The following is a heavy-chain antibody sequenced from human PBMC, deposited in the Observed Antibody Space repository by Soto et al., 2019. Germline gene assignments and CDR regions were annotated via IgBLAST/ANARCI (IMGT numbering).Heavy chain of an antibody. V-gene: IGHV3-7*03. J-gene: IGHJ1*01. D-gene: IGHD6-19*01. CDR1: GFTFSNYW. CDR3: ARAYSSGWDFQH. CDR2: INEDGSGK. Sequence: EVELVQSGGGLVPPGGSLRLSCAASGFTFSNYWMTWVRQAPGKGLEWVANINEDGSGKYYVDSVKGRFTVSRDNAENSLYLQMNSLRPDDTAMYFCARAYSSGWDFQHWGQGTLVTVSS.